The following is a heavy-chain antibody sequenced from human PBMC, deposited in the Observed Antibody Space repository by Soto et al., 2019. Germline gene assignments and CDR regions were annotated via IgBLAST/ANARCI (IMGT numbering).Heavy chain of an antibody. CDR1: GYTFTSYY. V-gene: IGHV1-46*03. D-gene: IGHD3-16*02. CDR2: INPSGGST. Sequence: GASVKVSCKASGYTFTSYYMHWVRQAPGQGLEWMGIINPSGGSTSYAQKFQGRVTMTRDTSTSTVYVELSSLRSEDTAVYYCARSHYETYYDYIWGSYRRISDYYYYYMDVWGKGTTVTVSS. CDR3: ARSHYETYYDYIWGSYRRISDYYYYYMDV. J-gene: IGHJ6*03.